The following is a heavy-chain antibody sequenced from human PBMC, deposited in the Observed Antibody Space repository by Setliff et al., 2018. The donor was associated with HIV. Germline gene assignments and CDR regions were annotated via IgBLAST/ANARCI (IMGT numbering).Heavy chain of an antibody. CDR3: AKDQDGLQFLEWLQPTFDI. CDR2: ISASNDNT. Sequence: ASVKVSCKASGNIFTTYGISWVRQAPGQGLEWMGWISASNDNTNYAQKFQGRVTMTTDTSTNTAYMELRSLRSDDTAVYYCAKDQDGLQFLEWLQPTFDIWGQGTMGTVSS. CDR1: GNIFTTYG. J-gene: IGHJ3*02. D-gene: IGHD3-3*01. V-gene: IGHV1-18*01.